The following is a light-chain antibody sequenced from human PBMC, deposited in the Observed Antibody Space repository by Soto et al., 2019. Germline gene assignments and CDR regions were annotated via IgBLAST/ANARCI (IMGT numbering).Light chain of an antibody. CDR2: GAS. Sequence: EIVMTQSPATLSVSPGERATLSCRASQRVSNNLAWYQQKPGQAPRLLIYGASTRATDTPAKFSGSGSGTDFSLTISSLQSEDFALYYCQQYNSWPLTFGGGTKVEIK. CDR3: QQYNSWPLT. V-gene: IGKV3-15*01. J-gene: IGKJ4*01. CDR1: QRVSNN.